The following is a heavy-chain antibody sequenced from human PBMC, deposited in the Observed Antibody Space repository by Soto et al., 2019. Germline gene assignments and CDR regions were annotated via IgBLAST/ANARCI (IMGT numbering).Heavy chain of an antibody. CDR2: IRTKAKSYAT. J-gene: IGHJ4*02. D-gene: IGHD1-26*01. CDR1: CFTFSGSA. Sequence: GSLRLSCAVSCFTFSGSAMHWVRQSSGKVLEWVGRIRTKAKSYATAYAASVKGRFIISRDDSKNMAYLQMNSLKIEDSAVYYCTSPAKPGDNALLNDYWGQGTLVTVSS. CDR3: TSPAKPGDNALLNDY. V-gene: IGHV3-73*01.